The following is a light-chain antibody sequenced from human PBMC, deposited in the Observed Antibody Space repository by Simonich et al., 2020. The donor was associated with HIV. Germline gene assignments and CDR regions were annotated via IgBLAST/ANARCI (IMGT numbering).Light chain of an antibody. CDR1: QSVLYSSNNKNY. J-gene: IGKJ2*01. CDR2: WAS. CDR3: QQCHSHPHT. V-gene: IGKV4-1*01. Sequence: DIVMTQSPDSLAVSLGERATINCKSSQSVLYSSNNKNYLACYQQNPGQPPKLLMYWASTRESGVPDLFSGSGSGTDFTLTISSLQAEDVAVYFCQQCHSHPHTFGQGTKLEIK.